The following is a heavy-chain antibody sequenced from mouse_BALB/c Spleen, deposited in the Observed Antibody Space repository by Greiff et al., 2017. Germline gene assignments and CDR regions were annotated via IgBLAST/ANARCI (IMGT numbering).Heavy chain of an antibody. CDR2: IYPGDGDT. CDR3: AREEGYYGNYWYFDV. Sequence: VKLVESGAELVRPGSSVKISCKASGYAFSSYWMNWVKQRPGQGLEWIGQIYPGDGDTNYNGKFKGKATLTADKSSSTAYMQLSSLTSEDSAVYFCAREEGYYGNYWYFDVWGAGTTVTVSS. J-gene: IGHJ1*01. CDR1: GYAFSSYW. V-gene: IGHV1-80*01. D-gene: IGHD2-1*01.